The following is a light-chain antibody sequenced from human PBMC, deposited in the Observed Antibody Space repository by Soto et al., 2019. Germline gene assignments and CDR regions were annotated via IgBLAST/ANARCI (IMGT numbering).Light chain of an antibody. V-gene: IGLV1-40*01. CDR2: GNT. CDR1: SSNIGATYD. Sequence: QSVLTQPPSVSGAQGQRVTISCTGDSSNIGATYDVHWYRQLPGTAPKLLIFGNTNRPSGVPDRCSGAKFGTSAALAISGLQPEDEADYYCQSYDGSLGAVVFGGGTKLTVL. J-gene: IGLJ2*01. CDR3: QSYDGSLGAVV.